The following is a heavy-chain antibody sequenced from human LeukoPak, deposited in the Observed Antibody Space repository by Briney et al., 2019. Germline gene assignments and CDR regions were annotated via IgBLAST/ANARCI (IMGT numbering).Heavy chain of an antibody. V-gene: IGHV1-8*01. CDR3: ARGPYSSSYFDY. Sequence: ASVKVSCKASGYTFTSYGINWVRQATGQGLEWMGWMNPNSGNTGYAQKFQGRVTMTRNTSISTAYMELSSLRSEDTAVYYCARGPYSSSYFDYWGQGTLVTVSS. D-gene: IGHD6-6*01. CDR2: MNPNSGNT. J-gene: IGHJ4*02. CDR1: GYTFTSYG.